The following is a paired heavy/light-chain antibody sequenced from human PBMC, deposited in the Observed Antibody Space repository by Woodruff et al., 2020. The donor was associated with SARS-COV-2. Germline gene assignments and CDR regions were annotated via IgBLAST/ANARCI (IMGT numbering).Light chain of an antibody. CDR3: QQSYSIPYT. CDR2: AAS. V-gene: IGKV1-39*01. Sequence: DIQMTQSPSSLSASVGDRVTITCRASQSISSYLNWYQQKPGKAPKLLIYAASSLQSGVPSRFSGSGSGTDFTLTISSLQPEDFATYYCQQSYSIPYTFGQGTKLEIK. J-gene: IGKJ2*01. CDR1: QSISSY.
Heavy chain of an antibody. J-gene: IGHJ3*02. CDR2: INAGNGNT. CDR3: ARIPSPLHYYDSSGPLDAFDI. CDR1: GYTFTSYA. Sequence: QVQLVQSGAEVKKPGASVKVSCKASGYTFTSYAMHWVRQAPGQRLEWMGWINAGNGNTKYSQKFQGRVTITRDTSASTAYMELSSLRSEDTAVYYCARIPSPLHYYDSSGPLDAFDIWGQGTMVTVSS. V-gene: IGHV1-3*01. D-gene: IGHD3-22*01.